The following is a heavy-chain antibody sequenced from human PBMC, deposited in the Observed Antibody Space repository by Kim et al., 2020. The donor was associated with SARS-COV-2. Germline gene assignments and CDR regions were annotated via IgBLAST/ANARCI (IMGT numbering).Heavy chain of an antibody. J-gene: IGHJ6*02. CDR1: GFTFSSYW. D-gene: IGHD6-19*01. V-gene: IGHV3-74*01. CDR3: ARDRSSGWYWYYYYYGMDV. Sequence: GGSLRLSCAASGFTFSSYWMHWVRQAPGKGLVWVSRINSDGSSTSYADSVKGRFTISRDNAKNTLYLQMNSLRAEDTAVYYCARDRSSGWYWYYYYYGMDVWGQGTTVTVSS. CDR2: INSDGSST.